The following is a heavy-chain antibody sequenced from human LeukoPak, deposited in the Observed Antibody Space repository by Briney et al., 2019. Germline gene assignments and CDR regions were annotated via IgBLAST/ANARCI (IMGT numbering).Heavy chain of an antibody. CDR3: ARAEYSSSSPYYYYYIDV. V-gene: IGHV4-59*01. J-gene: IGHJ6*03. Sequence: SETLSLTCAVSGGSLSSYYWSWIRQPPGKGLEWIGYIYYSGSTNYNPSLKSRVTIPVDTSKNQFSLKLSSVTAADTAVYYCARAEYSSSSPYYYYYIDVWGKGTTVTVSS. CDR1: GGSLSSYY. D-gene: IGHD6-6*01. CDR2: IYYSGST.